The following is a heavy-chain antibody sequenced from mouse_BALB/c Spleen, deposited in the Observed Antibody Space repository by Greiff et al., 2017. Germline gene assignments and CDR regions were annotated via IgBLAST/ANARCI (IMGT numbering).Heavy chain of an antibody. CDR2: IDPENGNT. CDR1: GFNIKDYY. V-gene: IGHV14-1*02. J-gene: IGHJ4*01. Sequence: VQLQQSGAELVRSGASVKLSCTASGFNIKDYYMHWVKQRPEQGLEWIGWIDPENGNTIYDPKFQGKASITADTSSNTAYLQLSSLTSEDTAVYYCARWLLSLYAMDYWGQGTSVTVSS. CDR3: ARWLLSLYAMDY. D-gene: IGHD2-3*01.